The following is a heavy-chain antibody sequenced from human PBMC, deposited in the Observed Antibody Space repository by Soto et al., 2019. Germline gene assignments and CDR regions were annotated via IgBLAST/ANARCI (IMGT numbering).Heavy chain of an antibody. Sequence: QVQLVESGGGVVQPGRSLRLSCAASGFTFSSYGMHWVRQAPGKGLEWVAVIWYDGSNKYYADSVKGRFTISRDNSKNTLYLQMNSLRAEDTAVYYCARDPGYGDHYGMDVWGQGTTVTVSS. V-gene: IGHV3-33*01. CDR2: IWYDGSNK. CDR3: ARDPGYGDHYGMDV. J-gene: IGHJ6*02. D-gene: IGHD4-17*01. CDR1: GFTFSSYG.